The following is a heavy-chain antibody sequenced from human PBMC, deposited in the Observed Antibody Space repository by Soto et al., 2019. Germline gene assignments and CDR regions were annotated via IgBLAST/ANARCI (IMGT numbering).Heavy chain of an antibody. CDR2: INPNSGGT. CDR3: ARGISRFGELFFDY. CDR1: GYTFTGYY. J-gene: IGHJ4*02. Sequence: ASVKVSCKASGYTFTGYYMHWVRQAPGQGLEWMGWINPNSGGTNYAQKFQGWVNMTRDTSISTSFMELSRLRSDDTAVYYCARGISRFGELFFDYWGQGTLVTVSS. D-gene: IGHD3-10*02. V-gene: IGHV1-2*04.